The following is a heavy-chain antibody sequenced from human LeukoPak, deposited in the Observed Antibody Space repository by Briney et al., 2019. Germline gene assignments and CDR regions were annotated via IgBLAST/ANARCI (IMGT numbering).Heavy chain of an antibody. V-gene: IGHV3-30*02. J-gene: IGHJ4*02. D-gene: IGHD5-24*01. Sequence: GGSLRLSCAASGFTFSSYGMHWVRQAPGKGLEWVAFIRYDGSNKYYADSVKGRFTISRDNSKNTLYLQMNSLRAEDMAVYYCARRSGYNSPFDYWGQGTLVTVSS. CDR2: IRYDGSNK. CDR1: GFTFSSYG. CDR3: ARRSGYNSPFDY.